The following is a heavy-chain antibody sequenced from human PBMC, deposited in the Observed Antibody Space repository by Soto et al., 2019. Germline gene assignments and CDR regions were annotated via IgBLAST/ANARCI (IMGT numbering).Heavy chain of an antibody. J-gene: IGHJ4*02. V-gene: IGHV4-34*01. CDR1: GGSFSGYY. CDR3: ASFLRTMVRGVITN. CDR2: INHSGST. D-gene: IGHD3-10*01. Sequence: PSETLSLTCAVYGGSFSGYYWSWIRQPPGKGLKWIGEINHSGSTNYNPSLKSRVTISVDTSKNQFSLKLSSVTAADTAVYYCASFLRTMVRGVITNWGQGTLVTVSS.